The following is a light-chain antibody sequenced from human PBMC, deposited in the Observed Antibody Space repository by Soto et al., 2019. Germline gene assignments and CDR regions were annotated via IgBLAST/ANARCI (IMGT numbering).Light chain of an antibody. J-gene: IGKJ1*01. CDR1: QSISSY. Sequence: IHMVQNSNTLSGYVGDRDTNTCRASQSISSYLNWYQQKPGKAPKLLIYAASSLQSGVTSRFRGRRSGKDFTLTINSFQPEDFATYYCQHNYSAPRTFGQGTKVDIK. V-gene: IGKV1-39*01. CDR3: QHNYSAPRT. CDR2: AAS.